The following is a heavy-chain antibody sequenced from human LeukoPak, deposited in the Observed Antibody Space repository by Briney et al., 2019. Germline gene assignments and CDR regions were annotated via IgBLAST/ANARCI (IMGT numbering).Heavy chain of an antibody. CDR3: AGGGSAVGWVYFDY. CDR2: IYTGGNT. Sequence: PSETLSLTCTVSSGSISSYYWNWIRQPAGRGLEWIGRIYTGGNTNSNPSLKSRVTISVDTSKNQFSLKLNSLTTADTAVYYCAGGGSAVGWVYFDYWGRGPLVTASS. V-gene: IGHV4-4*07. CDR1: SGSISSYY. D-gene: IGHD6-19*01. J-gene: IGHJ4*02.